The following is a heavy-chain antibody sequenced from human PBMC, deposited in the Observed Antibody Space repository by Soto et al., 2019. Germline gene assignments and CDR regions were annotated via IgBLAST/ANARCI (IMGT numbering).Heavy chain of an antibody. CDR3: TRAPAATKDAFDI. CDR1: GFTFGGYA. V-gene: IGHV3-49*03. Sequence: GGSLRLSCTASGFTFGGYAMSWFRQAPGKGLEWVGFIRSKAYGGTTEYAASVKGRFTISRDDSKSIAYLQMNSLKTEDTAVYYCTRAPAATKDAFDIWGQGTMVTVSS. J-gene: IGHJ3*02. D-gene: IGHD2-2*01. CDR2: IRSKAYGGTT.